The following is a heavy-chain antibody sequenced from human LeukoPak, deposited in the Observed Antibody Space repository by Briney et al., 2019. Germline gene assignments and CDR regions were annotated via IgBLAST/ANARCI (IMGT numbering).Heavy chain of an antibody. CDR2: IYYSGST. V-gene: IGHV4-39*01. J-gene: IGHJ4*02. CDR3: ASYWWGRNFDY. D-gene: IGHD2-8*02. CDR1: GGSISSSSYY. Sequence: SETLSLTCTVSGGSISSSSYYWGWIRQPPGKGLEWIGSIYYSGSTYYNPSLKSRVTISVDTSKNQFSLKLSSVTAADTAVYYSASYWWGRNFDYWGQGTLVTVSS.